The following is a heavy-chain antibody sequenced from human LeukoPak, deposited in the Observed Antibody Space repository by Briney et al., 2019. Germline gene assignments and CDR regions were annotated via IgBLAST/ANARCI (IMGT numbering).Heavy chain of an antibody. V-gene: IGHV3-30-3*01. CDR2: ISYDGSNK. Sequence: GGSLRLSCAASGFTFSNYWMHWVRQAPGKGLEWVAVISYDGSNKYYADSVKGRFTISRDNSKNTLYLQMNSLRAEDTAVYYCARDSRAGRAPFDYWGQGTLVTVSS. CDR1: GFTFSNYW. D-gene: IGHD3-10*01. J-gene: IGHJ4*02. CDR3: ARDSRAGRAPFDY.